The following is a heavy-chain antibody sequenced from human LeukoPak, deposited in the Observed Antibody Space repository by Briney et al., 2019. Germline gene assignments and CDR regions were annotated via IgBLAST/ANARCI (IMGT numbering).Heavy chain of an antibody. CDR2: ISSSSSTI. V-gene: IGHV3-48*02. J-gene: IGHJ6*02. D-gene: IGHD2-2*02. Sequence: QSGGSLRLSCAASGFTFSSYSMNWVRQAPGKGLEWVSYISSSSSTIYYADSVKGRFTISRDNAKNSLYLQMNSLRDEDTAVYYCARDSVVPAAIPLYYYYGMDVWGQGTTVTVSS. CDR3: ARDSVVPAAIPLYYYYGMDV. CDR1: GFTFSSYS.